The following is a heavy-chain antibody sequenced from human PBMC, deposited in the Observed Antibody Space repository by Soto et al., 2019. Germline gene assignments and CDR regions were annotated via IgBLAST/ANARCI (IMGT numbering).Heavy chain of an antibody. V-gene: IGHV3-9*01. Sequence: EVQLVESGGGLVQPGRSLRLSCAASGFTFDDYAMHWVRQAPGKGLEWVSGIRWNSGSIGYADSVKGRFTISRDNAKNSLYLDMYSLRAEDTALYYCAKDRIPRPWLYGMDVWGQGTTVTVSS. CDR3: AKDRIPRPWLYGMDV. CDR2: IRWNSGSI. J-gene: IGHJ6*02. D-gene: IGHD5-12*01. CDR1: GFTFDDYA.